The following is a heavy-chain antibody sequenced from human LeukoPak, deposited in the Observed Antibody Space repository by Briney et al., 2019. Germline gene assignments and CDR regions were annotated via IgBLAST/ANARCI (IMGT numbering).Heavy chain of an antibody. D-gene: IGHD6-19*01. CDR2: IKQDGSEK. V-gene: IGHV3-7*01. CDR3: ARSSKWLSYGMDV. Sequence: QAGGSLRLSCAASGFTFSNYWMSWVRQAPGKGLEWVANIKQDGSEKYYVDSVKGRFTISRDNAKNSLYLQMNSLRAEDTAVYYCARSSKWLSYGMDVWGQGTTVTVSS. J-gene: IGHJ6*02. CDR1: GFTFSNYW.